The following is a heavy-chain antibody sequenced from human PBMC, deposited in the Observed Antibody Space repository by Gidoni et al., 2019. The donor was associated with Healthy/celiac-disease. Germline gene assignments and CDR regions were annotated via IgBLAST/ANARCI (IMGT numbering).Heavy chain of an antibody. Sequence: QVPLVESGGGVVQPGRSLRLSCAASGFTFSSYGMLWVRQAPGKGLEWVAVIWYDGSNKYYADSVKGRFTISRDNSKNTLYLQMNSLRAEDTAVYYCAREGRWPNWYFDLWGRGTLVTVSS. CDR3: AREGRWPNWYFDL. CDR1: GFTFSSYG. D-gene: IGHD1-26*01. CDR2: IWYDGSNK. V-gene: IGHV3-33*01. J-gene: IGHJ2*01.